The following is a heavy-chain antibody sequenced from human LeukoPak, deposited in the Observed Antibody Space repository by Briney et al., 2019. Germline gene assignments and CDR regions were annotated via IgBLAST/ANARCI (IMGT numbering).Heavy chain of an antibody. D-gene: IGHD6-19*01. CDR1: GFSFSSYS. CDR2: ISTSSSYI. CDR3: AREVENTSGWYSHIDY. V-gene: IGHV3-21*01. J-gene: IGHJ4*02. Sequence: PGGSLRLSCAASGFSFSSYSMNWVRQAPGKGLEWVSSISTSSSYIYYADSVKGRFTISRDNAKNSLYLQMNSLRAEDTAVYYCAREVENTSGWYSHIDYWGQGTLVTVSS.